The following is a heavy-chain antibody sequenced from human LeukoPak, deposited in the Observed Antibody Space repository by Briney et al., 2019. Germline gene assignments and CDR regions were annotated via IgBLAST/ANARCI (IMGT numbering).Heavy chain of an antibody. CDR3: AGGGGSYYWFDP. CDR2: INHSGST. CDR1: GGSFSGYY. Sequence: SETLSLTCAVYGGSFSGYYWSWIRQPPGKGLEWIGEINHSGSTNYNPSLKSRVTISVDTSKNQFSLKLSSVTAADTAVYYCAGGGGSYYWFDPWARGTLVTVS. D-gene: IGHD1-26*01. V-gene: IGHV4-34*01. J-gene: IGHJ5*02.